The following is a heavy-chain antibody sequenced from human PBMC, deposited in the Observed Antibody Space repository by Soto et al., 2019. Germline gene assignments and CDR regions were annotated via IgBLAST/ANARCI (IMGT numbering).Heavy chain of an antibody. CDR3: ARHNKGSSSWYVGAFDI. J-gene: IGHJ3*02. Sequence: QVQLQESGPGLVKPSETLSLTCTVSGGSISSYYWSWMRQPPGKGLEWIGYIYYSGSTNYNPSLKSRVTISVDTSKNQFSLKLSSVTAAGTAVYYCARHNKGSSSWYVGAFDIWGQGTMVTVSS. CDR1: GGSISSYY. D-gene: IGHD6-13*01. CDR2: IYYSGST. V-gene: IGHV4-59*08.